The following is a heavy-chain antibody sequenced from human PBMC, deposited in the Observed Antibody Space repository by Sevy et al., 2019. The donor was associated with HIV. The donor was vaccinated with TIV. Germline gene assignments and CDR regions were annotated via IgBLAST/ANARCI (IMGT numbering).Heavy chain of an antibody. CDR1: GYTFTTYD. CDR3: ARGPPIVVVVTAPYYNYYYGMDV. J-gene: IGHJ6*02. V-gene: IGHV1-8*03. Sequence: ASVKVSCMASGYTFTTYDINWVRQATGQGLEWMGWMNPNSGNTGYAQKFQGRVTITRNTSISTAYMEPNSLISEDTAVYYCARGPPIVVVVTAPYYNYYYGMDVWGQGTTVTVSS. CDR2: MNPNSGNT. D-gene: IGHD2-15*01.